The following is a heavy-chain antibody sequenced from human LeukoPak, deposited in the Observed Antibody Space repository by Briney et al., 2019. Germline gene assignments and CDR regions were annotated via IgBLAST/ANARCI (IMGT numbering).Heavy chain of an antibody. D-gene: IGHD5-24*01. CDR2: IKEDGTEK. CDR3: AKRGDGYNSGFDY. J-gene: IGHJ4*02. Sequence: GGSRRLSCAASGFTFSSYWMSWVRQAPGKGLEWVTSIKEDGTEKYYVDSVKGRFTISRDNSKNTLYLQMNSLRAEDTAVYYCAKRGDGYNSGFDYWGQGTLVTVSS. V-gene: IGHV3-7*01. CDR1: GFTFSSYW.